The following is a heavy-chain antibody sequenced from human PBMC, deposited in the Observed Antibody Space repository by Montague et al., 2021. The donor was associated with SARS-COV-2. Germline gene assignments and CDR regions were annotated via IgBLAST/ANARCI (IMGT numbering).Heavy chain of an antibody. D-gene: IGHD1-26*01. CDR1: GFTFSSFS. V-gene: IGHV3-21*01. CDR2: ITNSSTFI. J-gene: IGHJ4*02. Sequence: SLRLSCAASGFTFSSFSMHWVRQAPGKGLEFVSSITNSSTFIHYADSVKGRFTISRDNSRNTLYLQMNSLRAEETAGYYCARDRSWSYDLDYWGQGALVTVSS. CDR3: ARDRSWSYDLDY.